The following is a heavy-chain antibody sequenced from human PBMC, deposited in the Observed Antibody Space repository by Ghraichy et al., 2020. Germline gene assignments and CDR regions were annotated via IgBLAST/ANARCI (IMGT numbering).Heavy chain of an antibody. CDR1: GFTFSSYS. V-gene: IGHV3-21*01. J-gene: IGHJ6*02. CDR3: ARDRYYDSSGYTHYYYYGMDV. CDR2: ISSSSSYI. Sequence: GALRLSCAASGFTFSSYSMNWVRQAPGKGLEWVSSISSSSSYIYYADSVKGRFTISRDNAKNSLYLQMNSLRAEDTAVYYCARDRYYDSSGYTHYYYYGMDVWGQGTTVTVSS. D-gene: IGHD3-22*01.